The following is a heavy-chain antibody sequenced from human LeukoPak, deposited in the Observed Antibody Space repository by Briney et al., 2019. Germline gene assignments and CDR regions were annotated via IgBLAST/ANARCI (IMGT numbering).Heavy chain of an antibody. CDR1: GFTFSSYS. CDR2: ISSSSSYI. V-gene: IGHV3-21*01. J-gene: IGHJ5*02. D-gene: IGHD2-15*01. CDR3: AKARYCSGGSCLNWFDP. Sequence: GGSLRLSCAASGFTFSSYSMNWVRQAPGKGLEWVSSISSSSSYIYYADSVKGRFTISRDNAKNSLYLQMNSLRAEDTAVYYCAKARYCSGGSCLNWFDPWGQGTLVTVSS.